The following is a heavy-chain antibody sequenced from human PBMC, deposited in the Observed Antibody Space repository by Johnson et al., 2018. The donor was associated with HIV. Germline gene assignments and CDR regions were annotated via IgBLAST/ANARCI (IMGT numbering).Heavy chain of an antibody. D-gene: IGHD6-13*01. CDR3: AKGGGQQLAHAFDI. J-gene: IGHJ3*02. CDR1: GFTFSSYW. V-gene: IGHV3-9*01. Sequence: VQLVESGGGLVQPGGSLRLSCAASGFTFSSYWMSWVRQAPGKGLEWVSGISWNSGSIGYADSVKGRFTISRDNAKNSLYLQMNSLRAEDTALYYCAKGGGQQLAHAFDIWGQGTMVTVSS. CDR2: ISWNSGSI.